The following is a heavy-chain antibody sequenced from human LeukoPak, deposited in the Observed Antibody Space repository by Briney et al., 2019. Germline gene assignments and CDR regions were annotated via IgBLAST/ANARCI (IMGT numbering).Heavy chain of an antibody. CDR3: AREGNIRRDMVRGVRGYNWFDP. CDR1: GGSISSGGYY. D-gene: IGHD3-10*01. Sequence: SETLSLTCTVSGGSISSGGYYWSWIRQHPGKGLEWIGYIYYSGSTYYNPSLKSRVTISVDTSKNQFSLKLSSVTAADTAVYYCAREGNIRRDMVRGVRGYNWFDPWGQGTLVTVSS. J-gene: IGHJ5*02. V-gene: IGHV4-31*03. CDR2: IYYSGST.